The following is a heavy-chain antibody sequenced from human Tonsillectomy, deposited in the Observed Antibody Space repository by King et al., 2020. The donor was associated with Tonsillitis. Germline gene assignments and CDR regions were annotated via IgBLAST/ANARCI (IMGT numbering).Heavy chain of an antibody. CDR1: GVSFSGYY. CDR2: INHSGST. J-gene: IGHJ3*02. CDR3: ARGGRMAFDI. Sequence: VQLQQWGAGLSKTSETLSLTCAVYGVSFSGYYWSWIRQPPGKGLEWMGDINHSGSTNYNPSLKSRVTISVDTSKNQFSLKLSSVTAADTPVYCCARGGRMAFDIWGQGTMVTVSS. V-gene: IGHV4-34*01.